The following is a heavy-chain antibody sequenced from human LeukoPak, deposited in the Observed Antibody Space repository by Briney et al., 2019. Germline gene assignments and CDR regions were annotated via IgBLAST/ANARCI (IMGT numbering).Heavy chain of an antibody. J-gene: IGHJ5*02. Sequence: SQSLSLTCTVSGGSISSGGYYWSWIRQPPGKGLEWIGYIYHSGSTYYNPSLKSRVTISVDRSKNQFSLKLSSVTAADTAVYYCAKDVSGGTSSLTGTPWFDPWGQGTLVTVSS. CDR3: AKDVSGGTSSLTGTPWFDP. V-gene: IGHV4-30-2*01. CDR1: GGSISSGGYY. D-gene: IGHD1-7*01. CDR2: IYHSGST.